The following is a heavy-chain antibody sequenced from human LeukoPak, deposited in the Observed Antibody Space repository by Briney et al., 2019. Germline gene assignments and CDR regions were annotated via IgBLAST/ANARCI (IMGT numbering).Heavy chain of an antibody. CDR2: ISSSGSTT. CDR3: ARGLLCGSCYHTFDY. D-gene: IGHD2-15*01. V-gene: IGHV3-48*03. CDR1: GFTFSSYE. J-gene: IGHJ4*02. Sequence: GGSLRLSCAASGFTFSSYEMNWVRQAPGKGLEWVSYISSSGSTTYYADSVKGRFTISRDNAKNSLHLQMNSLRAEDTAVYYCARGLLCGSCYHTFDYWGQGILVTVSS.